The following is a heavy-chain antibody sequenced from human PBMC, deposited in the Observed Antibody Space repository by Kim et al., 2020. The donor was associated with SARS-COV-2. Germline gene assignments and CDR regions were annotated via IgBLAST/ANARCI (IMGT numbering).Heavy chain of an antibody. CDR2: ISSSGSTI. D-gene: IGHD2-15*01. J-gene: IGHJ4*02. Sequence: GGSLRLSCAASGFTFSDYYMSWIRQAPGKGLEWVSYISSSGSTIYYADSVKGRFTISRDNAKNSLYMQMNSLRAEDTAVYYCARAARFSIHDIVVVVAATFGYFDYWGQGTLVTVSS. CDR3: ARAARFSIHDIVVVVAATFGYFDY. CDR1: GFTFSDYY. V-gene: IGHV3-11*04.